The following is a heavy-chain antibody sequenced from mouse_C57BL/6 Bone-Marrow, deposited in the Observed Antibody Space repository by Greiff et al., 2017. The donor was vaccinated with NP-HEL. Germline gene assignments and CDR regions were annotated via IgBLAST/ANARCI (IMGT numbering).Heavy chain of an antibody. Sequence: VQLQQSGPELVKPGASVKIPCKASGYTFTDYNMDWVKQSHGKSLEWIGDINPNNGGTIYNQKFKGKATLTVDKSSSTAYMELRSLTSEDTAVYYCAKKGRFLYYGSRGRYFDYWGQGTTLTVSS. CDR1: GYTFTDYN. V-gene: IGHV1-18*01. J-gene: IGHJ2*01. CDR2: INPNNGGT. CDR3: AKKGRFLYYGSRGRYFDY. D-gene: IGHD1-1*01.